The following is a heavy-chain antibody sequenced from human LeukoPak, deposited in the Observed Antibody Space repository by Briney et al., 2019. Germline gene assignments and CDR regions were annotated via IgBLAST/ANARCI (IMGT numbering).Heavy chain of an antibody. CDR3: ARGPDNRLNYLYGMDA. CDR2: ARSKAKGYAT. Sequence: GGSLRLSCVASGFSFSDHYMDWVRQAPGKGLEWVGRARSKAKGYATFYAASVKGRFTTSRDDSRNSVYLQMNSLQSEDTAVYYCARGPDNRLNYLYGMDAWGQGTTVIVSS. V-gene: IGHV3-72*01. D-gene: IGHD1-1*01. J-gene: IGHJ6*02. CDR1: GFSFSDHY.